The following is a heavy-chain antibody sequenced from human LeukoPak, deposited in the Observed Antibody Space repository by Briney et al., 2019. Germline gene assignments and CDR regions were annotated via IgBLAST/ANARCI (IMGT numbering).Heavy chain of an antibody. D-gene: IGHD3-10*01. CDR2: IYTSGST. J-gene: IGHJ4*02. Sequence: SQTLSLTCAVSGGSISSGSFCWSWIRPPAGQGLEWFGRIYTSGSTNYNPSLKGRVTVSVETSKNQFSLKLSSVTAADTAVYYCARFGELGPKSTLFDYWGQGTLVTASS. CDR3: ARFGELGPKSTLFDY. CDR1: GGSISSGSFC. V-gene: IGHV4-61*02.